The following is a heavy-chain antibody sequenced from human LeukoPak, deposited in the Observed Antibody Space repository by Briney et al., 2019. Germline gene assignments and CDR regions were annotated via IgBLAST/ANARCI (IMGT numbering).Heavy chain of an antibody. Sequence: SETLSPTCAVYGRSFRGYYWSWVRQPPGKGLEWIGEMDHIGSTNYNPSLNNRVTISVDTSKNQFSLELSSVAAAATAVYYCARVSVAGVDYWGQGTLVTVSS. CDR3: ARVSVAGVDY. V-gene: IGHV4-34*01. J-gene: IGHJ4*02. D-gene: IGHD4-23*01. CDR1: GRSFRGYY. CDR2: MDHIGST.